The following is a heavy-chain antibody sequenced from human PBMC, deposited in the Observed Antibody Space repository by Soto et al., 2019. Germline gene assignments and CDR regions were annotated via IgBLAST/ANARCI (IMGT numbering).Heavy chain of an antibody. CDR1: GYIFTNYA. J-gene: IGHJ4*02. CDR3: ARGAVSGKFDF. CDR2: IHAGNGNS. Sequence: VQSGAELTKPGASVKMSCRASGYIFTNYAIHWVRQAPGQGLEWMTWIHAGNGNSQYSQKFQGRLTITRDTSATTVYMEPSSLTAEDTALSYCARGAVSGKFDFWGQGILVTVSS. V-gene: IGHV1-3*01. D-gene: IGHD6-19*01.